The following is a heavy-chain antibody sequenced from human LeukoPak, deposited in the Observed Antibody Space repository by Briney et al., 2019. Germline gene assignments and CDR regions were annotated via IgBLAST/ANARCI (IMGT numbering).Heavy chain of an antibody. CDR1: GGSFSGYY. CDR3: ARTSGT. V-gene: IGHV4-34*01. CDR2: INHSGST. J-gene: IGHJ5*02. Sequence: SETLSLTCAAYGGSFSGYYWSWIRQPPGKGLEWIGEINHSGSTNYNPSLKSRVTISVDTSKNQFSLKLSSVTAADTAVYYCARTSGTWGQGTLVTVSS.